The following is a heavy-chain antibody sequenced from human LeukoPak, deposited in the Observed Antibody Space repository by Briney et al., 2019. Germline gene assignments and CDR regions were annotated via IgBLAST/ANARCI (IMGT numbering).Heavy chain of an antibody. V-gene: IGHV4-34*01. CDR3: ARGDHYYGSGSYYYYYFDY. CDR2: INHSGST. CDR1: GRSFSGYY. Sequence: SETLSLTCAVYGRSFSGYYWSWIRQPPGKGLEWIGEINHSGSTNYNPPLKSRVTISVDTSKNQFSLKLSSVTAADTAVYYCARGDHYYGSGSYYYYYFDYWGQGTLVTVSS. J-gene: IGHJ4*02. D-gene: IGHD3-10*01.